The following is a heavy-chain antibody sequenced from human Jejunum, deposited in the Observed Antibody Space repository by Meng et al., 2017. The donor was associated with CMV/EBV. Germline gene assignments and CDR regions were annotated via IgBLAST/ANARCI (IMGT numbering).Heavy chain of an antibody. CDR1: GFVFNSYA. CDR3: AKASSPPKFHIDH. V-gene: IGHV3-30*02. CDR2: IRSDGSNQ. J-gene: IGHJ4*02. Sequence: SGFVFNSYAMHWVRQAPGKGLEWVAFIRSDGSNQYYVNSVKGRFTISRDLSTNTLYLQMSSLRAEDTAVYYCAKASSPPKFHIDHWGQGTRVTVSS. D-gene: IGHD2-2*01.